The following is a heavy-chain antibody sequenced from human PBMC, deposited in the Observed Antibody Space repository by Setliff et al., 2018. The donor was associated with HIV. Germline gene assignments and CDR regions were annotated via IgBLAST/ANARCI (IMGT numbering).Heavy chain of an antibody. Sequence: GGSLRLSCAASGFTFSNYGMHWVRQAPGKGLEWLAVIWYDGRNQNYADSVKGRFTISRDNSKNTLSLQMNRLRAEDTAIYYCAKAVGLQWFGGYFDHWGQGTPVTVSS. J-gene: IGHJ4*02. CDR1: GFTFSNYG. CDR2: IWYDGRNQ. CDR3: AKAVGLQWFGGYFDH. V-gene: IGHV3-33*06. D-gene: IGHD3-10*01.